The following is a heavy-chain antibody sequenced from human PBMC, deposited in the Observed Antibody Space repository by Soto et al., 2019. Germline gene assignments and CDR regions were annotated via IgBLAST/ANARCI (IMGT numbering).Heavy chain of an antibody. CDR3: ARSYCNGGSCYPTYFAH. CDR1: EFTVSSSY. Sequence: GGSLRLSCAASEFTVSSSYMSWIRQAPGKGLEWVSIIYSGGDTYYADSVKGRFTISRDSSKNTLYLQMYSLRAEDTAVYYCARSYCNGGSCYPTYFAHWGQGTLVTVSS. V-gene: IGHV3-53*01. CDR2: IYSGGDT. J-gene: IGHJ4*02. D-gene: IGHD2-15*01.